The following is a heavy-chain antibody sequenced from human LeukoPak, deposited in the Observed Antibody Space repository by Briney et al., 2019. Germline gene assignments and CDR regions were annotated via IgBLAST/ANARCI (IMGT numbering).Heavy chain of an antibody. CDR1: GGSISSSSYY. CDR3: ASKNWNYFDY. J-gene: IGHJ4*02. CDR2: IYYSGST. D-gene: IGHD1-1*01. V-gene: IGHV4-39*07. Sequence: RTSETLSLTCTVSGGSISSSSYYWGWIRQPPGKGLEWIGSIYYSGSTYYNPSLKSRVTISVDTSENQFSLKLSSVTAADTAVYYCASKNWNYFDYWGQGTLVTVSS.